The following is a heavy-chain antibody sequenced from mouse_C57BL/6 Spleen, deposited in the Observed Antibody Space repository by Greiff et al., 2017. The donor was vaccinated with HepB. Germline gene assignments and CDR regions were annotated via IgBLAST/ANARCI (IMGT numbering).Heavy chain of an antibody. CDR3: ARGRDDYYGGGAMDY. D-gene: IGHD1-1*01. Sequence: QVQLQQPGAELVKPGASVKLSCKASGYTFTSYWMHWVKQRPGQGLEWIGMIHPNSGSTNYNEKFKSKATLTVDKSSSTAYMQLSSLTSEDSAVYCCARGRDDYYGGGAMDYWGQGTSVTVSS. J-gene: IGHJ4*01. CDR1: GYTFTSYW. V-gene: IGHV1-64*01. CDR2: IHPNSGST.